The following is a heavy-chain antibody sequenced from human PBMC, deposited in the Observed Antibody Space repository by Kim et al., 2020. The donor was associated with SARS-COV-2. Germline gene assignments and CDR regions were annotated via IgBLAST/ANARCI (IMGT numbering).Heavy chain of an antibody. CDR3: ARHAEVSGWYKPYYYGMDV. D-gene: IGHD6-19*01. CDR1: GGSISSYY. CDR2: IYYSGST. J-gene: IGHJ6*02. V-gene: IGHV4-59*08. Sequence: SETLSLTCTVSGGSISSYYWSWIRQPPGKGLEWIGYIYYSGSTNYNPSLKSRVTISVDTSKNQFSLKLSSVTAAGTAVYYCARHAEVSGWYKPYYYGMDVWGQGTTVTVSS.